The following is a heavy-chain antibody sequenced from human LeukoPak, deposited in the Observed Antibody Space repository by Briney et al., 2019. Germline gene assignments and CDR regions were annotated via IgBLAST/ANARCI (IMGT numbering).Heavy chain of an antibody. CDR3: ARDLDWSGLSYYYYRDV. CDR2: ISAYNDNT. Sequence: ASVKVSCKTSGYTFTSYGISWVRQAPGQGLEWMGWISAYNDNTNYAQKLQARVTMTTDTSTSTAYMELRSLRSDDTAVYYCARDLDWSGLSYYYYRDVWGKGTTVTVSS. CDR1: GYTFTSYG. V-gene: IGHV1-18*01. D-gene: IGHD3-3*01. J-gene: IGHJ6*03.